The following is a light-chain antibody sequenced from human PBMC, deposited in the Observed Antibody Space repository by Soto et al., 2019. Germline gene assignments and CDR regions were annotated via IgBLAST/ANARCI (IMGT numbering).Light chain of an antibody. CDR2: GAS. CDR1: QSVSSSY. J-gene: IGKJ1*01. V-gene: IGKV3-20*01. CDR3: LHHGSSLWT. Sequence: IVLTQSPGTLSLSPGERATLSCRASQSVSSSYLAWYQQKPGQAPRLLIYGASSRATGIPDRFSGSGSGTDFTLTISRLEPEDFAMYYCLHHGSSLWTFGQGTRWIS.